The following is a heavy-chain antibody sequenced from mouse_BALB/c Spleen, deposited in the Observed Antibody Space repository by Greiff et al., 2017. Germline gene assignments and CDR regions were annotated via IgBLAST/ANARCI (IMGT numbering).Heavy chain of an antibody. V-gene: IGHV1-54*01. J-gene: IGHJ1*01. D-gene: IGHD1-2*01. CDR3: ARTHYYDYGYFDV. Sequence: QVQLQQSGAELVRPGTSVKVSCKASGYAFTNYLIEWVKQRPGQGLEWIGVINPGSGGTNYNEKFKGKATLTADKSSSTAYMQLSSLTSDDSAVYFCARTHYYDYGYFDVWGAGTTVTVSS. CDR2: INPGSGGT. CDR1: GYAFTNYL.